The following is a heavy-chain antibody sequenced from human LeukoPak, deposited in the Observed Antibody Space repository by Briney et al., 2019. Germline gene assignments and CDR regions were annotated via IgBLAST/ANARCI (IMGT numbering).Heavy chain of an antibody. D-gene: IGHD5/OR15-5a*01. J-gene: IGHJ4*01. CDR1: GYTFTNYA. V-gene: IGHV1-3*01. CDR3: ARVISDCANFNCFKGYFDY. Sequence: RASVKVSCKASGYTFTNYAIHWVRQAPGQSLEWLGWINAGNGNTKYSQKFQARVTFTRDTSANTAYMELSSLRSEDTTIYFCARVISDCANFNCFKGYFDYWGQGTPVTVSS. CDR2: INAGNGNT.